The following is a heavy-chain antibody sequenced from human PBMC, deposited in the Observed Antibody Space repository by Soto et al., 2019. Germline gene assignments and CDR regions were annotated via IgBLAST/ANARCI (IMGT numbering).Heavy chain of an antibody. Sequence: EVQLVESGGGLVKPGGSLRLSCAASGFTLSSYSMNWVRQAPGKGLEWVSSISSSSNYKYYADSVKGRFTISRDNAKNSLYLQMNSLRAEDTAVYYCARVVDYYDPYYSYGMDVWGQGTTVTVSS. D-gene: IGHD3-22*01. CDR3: ARVVDYYDPYYSYGMDV. CDR2: ISSSSNYK. J-gene: IGHJ6*02. V-gene: IGHV3-21*01. CDR1: GFTLSSYS.